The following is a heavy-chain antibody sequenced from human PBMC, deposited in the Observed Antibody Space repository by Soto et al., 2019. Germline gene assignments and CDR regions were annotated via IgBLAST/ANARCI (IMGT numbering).Heavy chain of an antibody. CDR1: GFAFRSYA. J-gene: IGHJ6*02. V-gene: IGHV3-30*18. CDR3: AKGILSATVGPYAMDV. D-gene: IGHD3-16*01. CDR2: ISYDGGNI. Sequence: GGSLRLSCEASGFAFRSYAMHWVRQAPGKGLEGVGVISYDGGNIYYADSVKGRFTISRDNSKNTLYVQVNSLSPEDTAVYYCAKGILSATVGPYAMDVWGQGTTVTVSS.